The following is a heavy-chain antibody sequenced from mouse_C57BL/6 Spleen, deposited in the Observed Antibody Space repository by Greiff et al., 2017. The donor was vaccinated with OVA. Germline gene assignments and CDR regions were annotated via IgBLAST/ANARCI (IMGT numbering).Heavy chain of an antibody. V-gene: IGHV1-42*01. Sequence: VQLKQSGPELVKPGASVKISCKASGYSFTGYYMNWVKQSPEKSLEWIGEINPSTGGTTYNQKFKAKATLTVDKSSSTAYMQLKSLTSEDSAVYYCARWGGLRVLAYWGQGTLVTVSA. CDR3: ARWGGLRVLAY. D-gene: IGHD3-2*02. CDR2: INPSTGGT. CDR1: GYSFTGYY. J-gene: IGHJ3*01.